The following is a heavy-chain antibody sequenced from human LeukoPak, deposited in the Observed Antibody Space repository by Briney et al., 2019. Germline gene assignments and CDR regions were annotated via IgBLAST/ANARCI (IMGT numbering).Heavy chain of an antibody. Sequence: GGCLRLSCAASGFTFSSYAMNWVRQAPGKGLEWVSAISGSGGSTYYADSVKGRFTISRDNSKNTLYLQMNSLRAEDTAVYYCAKDSPHRIYDILTGYSRLNWFDPWGQGTLVTVSS. CDR2: ISGSGGST. V-gene: IGHV3-23*01. J-gene: IGHJ5*02. CDR3: AKDSPHRIYDILTGYSRLNWFDP. D-gene: IGHD3-9*01. CDR1: GFTFSSYA.